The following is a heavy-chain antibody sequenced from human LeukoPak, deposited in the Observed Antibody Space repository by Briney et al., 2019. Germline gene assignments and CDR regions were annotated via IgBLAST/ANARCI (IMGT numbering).Heavy chain of an antibody. CDR2: IGSSSDTI. V-gene: IGHV3-48*01. Sequence: GGSLRLSCAASGFTFTTYSMNWVRQAPGKGLEWVSYIGSSSDTIYYADSVKGQFTISRDNAKNSLYLQMNSLTAEDTAVYYCARGGRGYSYGYMTDWFDPWGQGTLVTVSS. CDR1: GFTFTTYS. J-gene: IGHJ5*02. D-gene: IGHD5-18*01. CDR3: ARGGRGYSYGYMTDWFDP.